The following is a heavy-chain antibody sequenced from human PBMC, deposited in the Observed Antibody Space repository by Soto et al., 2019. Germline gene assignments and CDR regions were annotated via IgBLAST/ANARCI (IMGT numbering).Heavy chain of an antibody. Sequence: QVQLQESGPGLVKPSGTLCVACAVSGDSISSTNWWTWVRQPPGKGLEWIGEIYRSGGTNYSPSLRSRVTIALDKCNNEFSLKVTSVSAADTAVYYRAGAIAVAGHWHFDLWGRGTLVTVSS. CDR3: AGAIAVAGHWHFDL. CDR2: IYRSGGT. V-gene: IGHV4-4*02. J-gene: IGHJ2*01. CDR1: GDSISSTNW. D-gene: IGHD6-19*01.